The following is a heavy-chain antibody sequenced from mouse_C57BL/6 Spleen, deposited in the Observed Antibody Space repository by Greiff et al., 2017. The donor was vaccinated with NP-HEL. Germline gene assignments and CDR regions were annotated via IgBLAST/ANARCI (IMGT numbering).Heavy chain of an antibody. CDR2: ISSGSSTI. CDR1: GFTFSDYG. V-gene: IGHV5-17*01. D-gene: IGHD2-2*01. CDR3: ARGGCMVTGDWFAY. Sequence: EVKLMESGGGLVKPGGSLKLSCAASGFTFSDYGMHWVRQAPEKGLEWVAYISSGSSTIYYADTVKGRFTISRDNAKNTLLLQRTSLRSEDTAMYYCARGGCMVTGDWFAYWGQGTLVTVSA. J-gene: IGHJ3*01.